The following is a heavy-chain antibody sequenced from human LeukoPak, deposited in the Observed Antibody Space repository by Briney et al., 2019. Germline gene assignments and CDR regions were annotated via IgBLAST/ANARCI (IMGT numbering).Heavy chain of an antibody. CDR3: EFGALTGDLDY. CDR2: IWYDGSNK. CDR1: GFTFSSYG. Sequence: GGSLRLSCAASGFTFSSYGMHWVRQAPGKGLEWVALIWYDGSNKYYADSVKGRLTISRDNSKNTLYLQMNSLRAEDTAVYYCEFGALTGDLDYWGQGTLVTVSS. V-gene: IGHV3-33*01. J-gene: IGHJ4*02. D-gene: IGHD7-27*01.